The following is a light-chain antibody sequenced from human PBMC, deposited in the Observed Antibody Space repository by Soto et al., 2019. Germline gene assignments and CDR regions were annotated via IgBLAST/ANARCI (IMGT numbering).Light chain of an antibody. CDR1: QSVGTN. CDR3: QQYDNRRT. J-gene: IGKJ1*01. CDR2: GAS. V-gene: IGKV3-15*01. Sequence: EIVITQSPATLSVSPGERATFSCRASQSVGTNLAWYRQKSGQAPSLLIYGASARAPGIPARFSGSGSGTEFTLTISSLQSEDFAVYYCQQYDNRRTFGQGTKVDIK.